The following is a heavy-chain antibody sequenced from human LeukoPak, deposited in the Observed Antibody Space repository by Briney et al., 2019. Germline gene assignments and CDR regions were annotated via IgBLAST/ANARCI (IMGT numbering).Heavy chain of an antibody. D-gene: IGHD1-7*01. Sequence: ASVKVSCKASGYTFTSYYMHWMRQAPGRGLEWMGIINPSGGSTSYAQKFQGRVTMTRDTSTNTFYMELSSLRSEDTAVYYCARDEGPPRYNWNYGGPDYWGQGTLVTVSP. V-gene: IGHV1-46*01. CDR2: INPSGGST. J-gene: IGHJ4*02. CDR3: ARDEGPPRYNWNYGGPDY. CDR1: GYTFTSYY.